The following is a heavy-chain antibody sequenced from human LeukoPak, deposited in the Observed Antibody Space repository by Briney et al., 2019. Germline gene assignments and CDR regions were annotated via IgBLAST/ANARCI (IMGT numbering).Heavy chain of an antibody. V-gene: IGHV4-34*01. CDR1: GVSFTGYY. CDR3: ARWGGYILDY. Sequence: SETLSLTCAVYGVSFTGYYWSWIRRPPGKGLEWIGYIYHSGSTYYNPSLKSRVTISVDRSKNQFSLKLSSVTAADTAVYYCARWGGYILDYWGQGTLVTVSS. CDR2: IYHSGST. D-gene: IGHD1-1*01. J-gene: IGHJ4*02.